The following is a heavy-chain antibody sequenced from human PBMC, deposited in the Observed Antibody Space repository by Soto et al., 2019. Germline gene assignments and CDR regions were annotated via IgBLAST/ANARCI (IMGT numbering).Heavy chain of an antibody. V-gene: IGHV4-39*01. Sequence: PSDTMSLTCTVPDISINSSCYYWGWIRQPPGKGPEWIGSMFYGVGTYYNPSRKSRVTVSVDTSKNQFSLNLRSVTAADTAVYYCARLPSRHLVDYWGQGTLVTVSS. CDR2: MFYGVGT. J-gene: IGHJ4*02. CDR3: ARLPSRHLVDY. CDR1: DISINSSCYY. D-gene: IGHD3-3*02.